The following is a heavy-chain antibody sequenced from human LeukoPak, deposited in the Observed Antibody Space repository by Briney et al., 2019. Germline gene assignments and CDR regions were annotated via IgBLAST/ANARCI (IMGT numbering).Heavy chain of an antibody. CDR2: TYYRSKWYN. CDR3: ARTFGYYDSSGYYRRWFDP. Sequence: SQTLSLTCAISGDSVSSNSAAWNWIRQSPSRGLEWPGRTYYRSKWYNDYAVSVKSRITINPDTSKNQFSLQLNSVTPEDTAVYYCARTFGYYDSSGYYRRWFDPWGQGTLVTVSS. J-gene: IGHJ5*02. V-gene: IGHV6-1*01. CDR1: GDSVSSNSAA. D-gene: IGHD3-22*01.